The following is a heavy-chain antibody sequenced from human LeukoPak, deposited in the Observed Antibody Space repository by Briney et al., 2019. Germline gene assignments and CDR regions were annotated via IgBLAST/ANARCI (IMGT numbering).Heavy chain of an antibody. CDR3: ARGDYDSSGYYDY. V-gene: IGHV4-34*01. J-gene: IGHJ4*02. D-gene: IGHD3-22*01. CDR1: GGSFSGYY. CDR2: INHSGST. Sequence: KLRETLSLTCAVYGGSFSGYYWSWIRPPPGKGLEWIGEINHSGSTNYNPSLKSRVTISVDTSKNQFSLKLSSVTAADTAVYYCARGDYDSSGYYDYWGQGTLVTVSS.